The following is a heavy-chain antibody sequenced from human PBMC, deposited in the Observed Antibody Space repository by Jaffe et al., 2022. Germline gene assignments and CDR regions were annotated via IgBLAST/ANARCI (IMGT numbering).Heavy chain of an antibody. CDR1: GYSISSGYY. D-gene: IGHD1-26*01. V-gene: IGHV4-38-2*01. Sequence: QVQLQESGPGLVKPSETLSLTCAVSGYSISSGYYWGWIRQPPGEGLEWIANIYHSGTTYFNPSLESRVTMSVDMSKNQFSLKLRSVTAADTAVYYCARRGGGSSLYFDYWGQGTLVTVSS. CDR3: ARRGGGSSLYFDY. J-gene: IGHJ4*02. CDR2: IYHSGTT.